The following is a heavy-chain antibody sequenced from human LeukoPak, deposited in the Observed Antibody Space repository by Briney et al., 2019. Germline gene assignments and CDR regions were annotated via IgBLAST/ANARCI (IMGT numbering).Heavy chain of an antibody. CDR1: GFTFSSCA. D-gene: IGHD2-15*01. Sequence: SGGSLRLSCAASGFTFSSCAMSWVRQAPGKGLEWVSGISASGGHTFYADSVKGRFSISRDNSKNTLYLQMNSLRAEDTAVYYCAIYCSGGSCNDYWGQGTLVTVSS. CDR3: AIYCSGGSCNDY. V-gene: IGHV3-23*01. J-gene: IGHJ4*02. CDR2: ISASGGHT.